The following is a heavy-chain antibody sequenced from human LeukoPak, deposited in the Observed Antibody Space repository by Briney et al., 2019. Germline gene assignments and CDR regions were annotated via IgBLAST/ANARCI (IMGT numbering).Heavy chain of an antibody. V-gene: IGHV4-59*12. D-gene: IGHD6-19*01. CDR1: GGSISSYY. CDR3: ARGIAVAGYYYYMDV. CDR2: IYYSGST. Sequence: SETLSLTCSVSGGSISSYYWSWIRQPPGKGLEWIGYIYYSGSTNYNPSLKSRVTISVDTSKNQFSLKLSSVTAADTAVYYCARGIAVAGYYYYMDVWGKGTTVTISS. J-gene: IGHJ6*03.